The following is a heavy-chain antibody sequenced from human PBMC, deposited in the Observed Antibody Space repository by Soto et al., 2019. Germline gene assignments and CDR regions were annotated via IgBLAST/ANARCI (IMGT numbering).Heavy chain of an antibody. CDR2: ISGSGGST. D-gene: IGHD3-3*01. CDR1: GFTFSSYA. V-gene: IGHV3-23*01. J-gene: IGHJ3*02. CDR3: AKSNYPTYYDFWSGYNDAFDI. Sequence: PGGSLRLSCAASGFTFSSYAMSWVRQAPGKGLERVSAISGSGGSTYYADSVKGRFTISRDNSKNTLYLQMNSLRAEDTAVYYCAKSNYPTYYDFWSGYNDAFDIWGQGTMVTVSS.